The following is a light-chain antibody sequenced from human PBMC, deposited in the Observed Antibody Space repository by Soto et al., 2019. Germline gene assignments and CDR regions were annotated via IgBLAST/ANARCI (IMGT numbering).Light chain of an antibody. CDR1: QGISNY. Sequence: DVQMTQSPSSLSASIGDRVIITCRASQGISNYLAWFQQKSGKAPKSLIYGVSNLLSGVPSRFSGSGSGTDFTLNISSLQPEDFATYYCQQYNSYPITFGKGTRLDIK. CDR3: QQYNSYPIT. J-gene: IGKJ5*01. CDR2: GVS. V-gene: IGKV1-16*01.